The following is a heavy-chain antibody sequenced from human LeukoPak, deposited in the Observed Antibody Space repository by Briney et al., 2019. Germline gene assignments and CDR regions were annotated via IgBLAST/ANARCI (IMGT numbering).Heavy chain of an antibody. CDR2: IYYSGST. Sequence: TSETLSLTCTVSGGSISSNNYYWGWIRQPPGKGLEWIGSIYYSGSTYYNPSLKSRVTISVDTSKNQFSLKLSSVTAADTAVYYCARVGATTDYWGQGTLVTVSS. V-gene: IGHV4-39*01. CDR1: GGSISSNNYY. D-gene: IGHD1-26*01. CDR3: ARVGATTDY. J-gene: IGHJ4*02.